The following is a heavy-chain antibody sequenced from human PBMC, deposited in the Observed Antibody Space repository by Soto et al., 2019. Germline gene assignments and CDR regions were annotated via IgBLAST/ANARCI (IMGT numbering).Heavy chain of an antibody. CDR2: IYDSGST. J-gene: IGHJ4*02. CDR3: ASQATGWYPDY. CDR1: GGSISSGGYY. Sequence: QVELQESGPGLVKPSQTLSHTCTVSGGSISSGGYYWSWVRQHPGKGLEWIGYIYDSGSTYYNPSLKSRVTISVDTSKNQFSLKLTSVTAADTAVYYCASQATGWYPDYWGQGTLVTVSS. V-gene: IGHV4-31*03. D-gene: IGHD6-19*01.